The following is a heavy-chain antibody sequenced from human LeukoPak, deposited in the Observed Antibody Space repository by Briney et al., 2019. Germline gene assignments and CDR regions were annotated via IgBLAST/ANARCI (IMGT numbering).Heavy chain of an antibody. D-gene: IGHD3-10*01. CDR3: ARGFGSGSYPDD. Sequence: GGSLRLSCAASGFTFSSYGMHWVRQAPGKGLEWVAFIRYDGSNKYYADSVKGRFTISRDNAKNSLYLQMNSLRAEDTAVYYCARGFGSGSYPDDWGQGTLVTVSS. J-gene: IGHJ4*02. V-gene: IGHV3-30*02. CDR1: GFTFSSYG. CDR2: IRYDGSNK.